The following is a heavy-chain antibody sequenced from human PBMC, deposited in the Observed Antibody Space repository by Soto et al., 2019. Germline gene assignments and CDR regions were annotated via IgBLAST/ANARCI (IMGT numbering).Heavy chain of an antibody. D-gene: IGHD2-8*01. Sequence: SETLSLTCTVSGGSISSSSYYWGWIRQPPGKGLEWIGSIYYSGSTYYNPSLKSRVTLSVDTSKNQFSLRLSSVTAADTAVYYCARHVLRGKVYALDYWGQGTLVTVSS. CDR1: GGSISSSSYY. CDR3: ARHVLRGKVYALDY. CDR2: IYYSGST. J-gene: IGHJ4*02. V-gene: IGHV4-39*01.